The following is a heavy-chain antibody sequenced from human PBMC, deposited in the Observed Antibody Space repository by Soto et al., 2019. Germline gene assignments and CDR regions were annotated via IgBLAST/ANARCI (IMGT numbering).Heavy chain of an antibody. CDR2: IYYSGST. J-gene: IGHJ6*02. V-gene: IGHV4-59*01. CDR1: GGSIISYY. CDR3: ARGRPDYYDSSGRGYGMDV. Sequence: NPSETLSLTCTVSGGSIISYYWSWIRQPPGKGLEWIGYIYYSGSTNYNPSLKSRVTISVDTSKNQFSLKLSSVTAADTAVYYCARGRPDYYDSSGRGYGMDVWGQGTTVTVSS. D-gene: IGHD3-22*01.